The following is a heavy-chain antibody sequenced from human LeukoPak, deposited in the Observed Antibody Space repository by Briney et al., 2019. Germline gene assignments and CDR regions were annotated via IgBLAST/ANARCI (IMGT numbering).Heavy chain of an antibody. CDR2: IYYSEST. Sequence: SETLSLTCTVSGGSISSSSYHWRWIRQPPGKGLEWIGSIYYSESTYYNPPLKSRVTISVDTSKNQFSLRLSSVTAADTAVYYCARSYCGGDCYFAPDAFDIWGQGTMVTVSS. CDR1: GGSISSSSYH. V-gene: IGHV4-39*07. D-gene: IGHD2-21*02. J-gene: IGHJ3*02. CDR3: ARSYCGGDCYFAPDAFDI.